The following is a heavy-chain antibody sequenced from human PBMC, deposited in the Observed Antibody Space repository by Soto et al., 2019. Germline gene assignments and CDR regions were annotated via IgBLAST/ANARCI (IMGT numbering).Heavy chain of an antibody. V-gene: IGHV1-3*01. CDR1: GYIFTTYI. Sequence: QVQLVQSGAEVKKPGASVKISCEASGYIFTTYIVHWVRQSPGQRLEWMGWINAGNGDTGYSQNFQGRVTFSRDTSASTAYMDLSSLRSEDSAVYYCARDKPNSAGYSMDVWGKGTTVTVSS. J-gene: IGHJ6*03. CDR3: ARDKPNSAGYSMDV. D-gene: IGHD2-15*01. CDR2: INAGNGDT.